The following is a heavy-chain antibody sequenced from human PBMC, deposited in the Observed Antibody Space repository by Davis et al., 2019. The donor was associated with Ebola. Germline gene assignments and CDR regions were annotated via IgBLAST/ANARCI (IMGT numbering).Heavy chain of an antibody. CDR3: ASLCGGDCYDAFDI. J-gene: IGHJ3*02. D-gene: IGHD2-21*02. Sequence: GESLKISCKGSGYSFTSYWISWVRQMPGKGLEWMGRIDPSDSYTNYSPSFQGHVTISADKSTGTAYLQWSTLKASDTAMYFCASLCGGDCYDAFDIWGQGTMVTVSS. CDR2: IDPSDSYT. CDR1: GYSFTSYW. V-gene: IGHV5-10-1*01.